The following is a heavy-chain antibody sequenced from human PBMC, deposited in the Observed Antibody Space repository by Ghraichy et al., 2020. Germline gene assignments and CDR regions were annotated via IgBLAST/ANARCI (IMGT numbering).Heavy chain of an antibody. Sequence: SQTLSLTCTVSGVSISSGGYYWSWIRQHPGKGLEWIGYIYYSGSTYYNPSLKSRVTISVDTSKNQFSLKLSSVTAADTAVYYCARVSESWELLHFDYWGQGTLVTVSS. CDR1: GVSISSGGYY. CDR3: ARVSESWELLHFDY. J-gene: IGHJ4*02. D-gene: IGHD1-26*01. V-gene: IGHV4-31*03. CDR2: IYYSGST.